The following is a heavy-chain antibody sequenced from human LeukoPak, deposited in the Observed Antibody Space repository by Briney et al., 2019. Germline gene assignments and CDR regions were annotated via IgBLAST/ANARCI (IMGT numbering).Heavy chain of an antibody. J-gene: IGHJ4*02. V-gene: IGHV3-30*02. CDR2: IRYDGSNK. CDR3: AKDPRPWSGSSEYYLDY. CDR1: GFTFSSYG. D-gene: IGHD3-3*01. Sequence: GGSLRLSCAASGFTFSSYGMHWVRQARGKGLGWVAFIRYDGSNKYYADSVKGRFTISRDNSKNTLYLQMNSLRAEDTAVYYCAKDPRPWSGSSEYYLDYWGQGTLVTVSS.